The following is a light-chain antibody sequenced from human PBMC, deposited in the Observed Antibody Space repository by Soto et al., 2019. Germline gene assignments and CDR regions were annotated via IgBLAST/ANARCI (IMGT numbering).Light chain of an antibody. V-gene: IGKV3-20*01. J-gene: IGKJ1*01. CDR3: QQYGSSGT. CDR1: QSVGSY. Sequence: VLTQSPGTLSLSPGERATLSCRASQSVGSYLAWFQQKPGQAPRLLIYDASIRATGIPARFSGSGSGTDFTLTISRLEPEDFAVYYCQQYGSSGTFGQGTKVDIK. CDR2: DAS.